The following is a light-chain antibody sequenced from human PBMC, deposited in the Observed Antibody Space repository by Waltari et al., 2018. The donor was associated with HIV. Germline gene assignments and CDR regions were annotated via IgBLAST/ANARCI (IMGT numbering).Light chain of an antibody. CDR1: QTVGSNY. CDR2: GAS. Sequence: EIVLTQSPGTLSLSPGERATLSCWASQTVGSNYLAWYQQKPGQAPRLLIYGASSKAADIPARFSGSGSGTDFTLTISRLEPEDFAVYYCQQYGGSPLYTFGQGTKLEIK. V-gene: IGKV3-20*01. J-gene: IGKJ2*01. CDR3: QQYGGSPLYT.